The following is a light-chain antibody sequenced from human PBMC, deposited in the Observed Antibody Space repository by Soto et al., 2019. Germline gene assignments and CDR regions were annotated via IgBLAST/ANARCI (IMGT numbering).Light chain of an antibody. CDR3: QSYHISLNNYV. Sequence: SVRTQPPSLSGSPGPRVSISCTGSSSNIGAPYDVHWYQHLPGTAPKLLIYGDNNRPSGVPDRFSGSKSGTSASLAITRLQAEDEADYYCQSYHISLNNYVYRTGTKVTVL. J-gene: IGLJ1*01. V-gene: IGLV1-40*01. CDR1: SSNIGAPYD. CDR2: GDN.